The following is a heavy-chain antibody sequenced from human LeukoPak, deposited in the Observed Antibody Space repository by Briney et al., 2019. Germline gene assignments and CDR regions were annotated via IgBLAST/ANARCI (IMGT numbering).Heavy chain of an antibody. CDR1: GGSISSGGYY. CDR2: IYHSGST. V-gene: IGHV4-30-2*01. Sequence: SETLSLTFTVSGGSISSGGYYWRWIRQPPGKGLEWIGYIYHSGSTYYNPSLKSRVTISVDRSKNQFSLKLSSVTAADTAVYYCAGIRRYDLWSGPNWHYWGQGTLVTVSS. D-gene: IGHD3-3*01. CDR3: AGIRRYDLWSGPNWHY. J-gene: IGHJ4*02.